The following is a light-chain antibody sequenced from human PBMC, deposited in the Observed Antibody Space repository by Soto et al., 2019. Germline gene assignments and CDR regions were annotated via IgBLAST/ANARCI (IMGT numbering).Light chain of an antibody. J-gene: IGKJ5*01. CDR2: DTS. Sequence: IGVTQSPATMPLSPGERATLSCGASERVSSSYVAWYQMKAGLAPRLLIHDTSTRASGIPDRFRGSKSGTDFTLTIRGLEPEDAALYYCQQYGSSLIPFGQGTRLEIK. V-gene: IGKV3D-20*01. CDR3: QQYGSSLIP. CDR1: ERVSSSY.